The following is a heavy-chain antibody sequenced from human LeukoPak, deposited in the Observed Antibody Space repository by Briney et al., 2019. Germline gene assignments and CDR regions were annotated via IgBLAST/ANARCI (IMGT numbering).Heavy chain of an antibody. D-gene: IGHD2-2*01. CDR2: INHRGNT. CDR3: ARDRYCTSTSCYPDAFDI. V-gene: IGHV4-34*01. Sequence: SETLSLTCAVFGGSFSDYHWSWIRQPPGKGLEWIGEINHRGNTNYNPSLKSRVTISVDTSKNQFSLKLSSLTAADTAVYYCARDRYCTSTSCYPDAFDIWGQGTMVTVSS. CDR1: GGSFSDYH. J-gene: IGHJ3*02.